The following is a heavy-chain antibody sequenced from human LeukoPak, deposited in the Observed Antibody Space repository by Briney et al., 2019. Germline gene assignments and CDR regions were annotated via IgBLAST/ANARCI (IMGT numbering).Heavy chain of an antibody. D-gene: IGHD2-2*01. CDR2: INPNSGGT. V-gene: IGHV1-2*06. CDR1: GYTFTSYG. Sequence: ASVKVSCKASGYTFTSYGISWVRQAPGQGLEWMGRINPNSGGTNYAQKFQGRVTMTRDTSISTAYMELSRLRSDDTAVYYRARLVVPAVPFDYWGQGTLVTVSS. CDR3: ARLVVPAVPFDY. J-gene: IGHJ4*02.